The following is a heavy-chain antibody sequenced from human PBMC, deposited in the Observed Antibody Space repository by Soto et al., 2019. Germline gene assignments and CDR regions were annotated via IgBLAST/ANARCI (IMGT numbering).Heavy chain of an antibody. CDR1: RGIFSSYT. D-gene: IGHD5-18*01. CDR2: IIPIFGSA. J-gene: IGHJ6*02. CDR3: ARVSNTGMVTTLYYAMDV. Sequence: QVQLLQSGAEVKRPGSSVKVSCKASRGIFSSYTINWLRQAPGQGLEWLGWIIPIFGSASYAQNLQGRVTITADKSSNTAYMELSSLRSEDTAIYYRARVSNTGMVTTLYYAMDVWGQGTTVTVSS. V-gene: IGHV1-69*06.